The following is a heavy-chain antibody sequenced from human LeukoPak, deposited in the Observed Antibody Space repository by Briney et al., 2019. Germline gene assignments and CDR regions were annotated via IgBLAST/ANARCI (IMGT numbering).Heavy chain of an antibody. CDR2: ISSSSSYI. CDR1: GFTFSSYS. D-gene: IGHD2-15*01. V-gene: IGHV3-21*01. CDR3: ASVGYCSGGSCYLFDY. Sequence: TGGSLRLSCAAYGFTFSSYSMNWVRQAPGKGLQWVSSISSSSSYIYYADSVKGRFTISRDNAKNSLYLQMNSLRAEDTAVYYCASVGYCSGGSCYLFDYWGQGTLVTVSS. J-gene: IGHJ4*02.